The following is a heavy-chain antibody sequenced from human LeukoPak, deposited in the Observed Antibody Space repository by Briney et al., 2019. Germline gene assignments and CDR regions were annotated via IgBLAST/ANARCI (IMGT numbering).Heavy chain of an antibody. CDR1: GGSISSGDYY. J-gene: IGHJ5*02. CDR3: ARAPLRSSVPCWFDP. CDR2: IYYSGST. V-gene: IGHV4-30-4*01. Sequence: SQTLSLTCTVSGGSISSGDYYWSWIRQPPGKGLEWIGYIYYSGSTYYNPSLKSRVTISVDTSKNQFSLKLSSVTAADTAVYYRARAPLRSSVPCWFDPWGQGTLVTVSS. D-gene: IGHD1-26*01.